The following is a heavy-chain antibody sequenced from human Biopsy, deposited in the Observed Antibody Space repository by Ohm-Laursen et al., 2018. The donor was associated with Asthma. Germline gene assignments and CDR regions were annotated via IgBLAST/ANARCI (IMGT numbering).Heavy chain of an antibody. CDR2: VNIGNGDT. Sequence: SRTLSGYTSITFALHSVRQAPGQRLGWMGWVNIGNGDTKYTQYFQGRVTITRDTSTSTTYMELKCLRSEDTATYYCARTYYDYWTGRVKDGFGVWGQGTMVTVSS. V-gene: IGHV1-3*04. CDR1: GYTSITFA. CDR3: ARTYYDYWTGRVKDGFGV. J-gene: IGHJ3*01. D-gene: IGHD3-3*01.